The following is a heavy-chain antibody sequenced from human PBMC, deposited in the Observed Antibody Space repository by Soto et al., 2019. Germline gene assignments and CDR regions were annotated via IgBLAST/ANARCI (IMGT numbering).Heavy chain of an antibody. J-gene: IGHJ5*02. V-gene: IGHV1-18*01. CDR3: ARVWYYDFWSGYPNWFAP. D-gene: IGHD3-3*01. Sequence: ASVKVSWKASGYTFTSYGISWVRQAPGQGLEWMGWISAYNGNTNYAQKLQGRVTMTTDTSTSTAYMELRSLRSDDTAVYYCARVWYYDFWSGYPNWFAPWGQGTLVTVSS. CDR1: GYTFTSYG. CDR2: ISAYNGNT.